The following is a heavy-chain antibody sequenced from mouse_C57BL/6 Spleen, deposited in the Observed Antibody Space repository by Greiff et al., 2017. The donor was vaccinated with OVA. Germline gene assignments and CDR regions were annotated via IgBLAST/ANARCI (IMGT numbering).Heavy chain of an antibody. CDR1: GYSFTGYF. Sequence: EVQLQQSGPELVKPGDSVKISCKASGYSFTGYFMNWVMQSHGKSLEWIGRINPYNGDTFYNQKFKGKATLTVDKSSSTAHMELRSLTSEDSAVYYCATSLRNVPLDYWGQGTTLTVSS. J-gene: IGHJ2*01. V-gene: IGHV1-20*01. CDR3: ATSLRNVPLDY. D-gene: IGHD1-2*01. CDR2: INPYNGDT.